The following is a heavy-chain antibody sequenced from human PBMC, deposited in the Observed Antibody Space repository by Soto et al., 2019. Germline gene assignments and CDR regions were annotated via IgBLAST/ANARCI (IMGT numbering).Heavy chain of an antibody. V-gene: IGHV3-7*03. CDR3: AGEGSGPYYYYGMDV. J-gene: IGHJ6*02. D-gene: IGHD3-10*01. Sequence: EVQLVESGGGLVQPGGSLRLSCAASGFTFSSYWMSWVRQAPGKGLEWVANIKQDGSEKYYVDSVKGRFTISRDNAKNSLYLQMNSLRAEDTAVYYCAGEGSGPYYYYGMDVWGQGTTVTVSS. CDR1: GFTFSSYW. CDR2: IKQDGSEK.